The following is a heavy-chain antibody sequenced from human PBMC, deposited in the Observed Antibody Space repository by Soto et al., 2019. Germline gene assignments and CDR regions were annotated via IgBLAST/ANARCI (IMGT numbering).Heavy chain of an antibody. CDR3: VRFGGAAAGPGDY. Sequence: GGSLRLSCVASEFTFSSYEMNWVRQAPGKGLEWVSYISSSGTTIYYTDSVKGRFTISRDNAKKSLYLQMNSLRAEDTAVYYCVRFGGAAAGPGDYWGQGTLVTVSS. CDR2: ISSSGTTI. D-gene: IGHD6-13*01. CDR1: EFTFSSYE. V-gene: IGHV3-48*03. J-gene: IGHJ4*02.